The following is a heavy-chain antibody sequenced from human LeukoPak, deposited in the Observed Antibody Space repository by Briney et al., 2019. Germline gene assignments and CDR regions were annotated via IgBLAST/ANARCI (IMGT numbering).Heavy chain of an antibody. D-gene: IGHD6-19*01. J-gene: IGHJ4*02. V-gene: IGHV4-39*01. CDR3: ARGSRSSGWSRYKPVDNFDY. Sequence: PSETLSLTCTVSGGSISSSSYYWGWIRQPPGKGLEWIGSIYYSGSTYYSPSLKSRVTISVDTSKNQFSLKLSSVTAADTAVYYCARGSRSSGWSRYKPVDNFDYWGQGTLVTVSS. CDR2: IYYSGST. CDR1: GGSISSSSYY.